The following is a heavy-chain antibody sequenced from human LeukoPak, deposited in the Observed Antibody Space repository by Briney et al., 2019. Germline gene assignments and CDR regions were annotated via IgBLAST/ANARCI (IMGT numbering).Heavy chain of an antibody. D-gene: IGHD3-10*01. Sequence: SETLPLTCSVSGGSISSSDYYWGWIRQPPGKGLEWIGSIYYSGSTYYNPSLKSRVIISVDTSKNQFSLKLSSVTAADTAVYYCARHRGGLVSVWGQGTMVTVSS. J-gene: IGHJ3*01. CDR2: IYYSGST. CDR3: ARHRGGLVSV. V-gene: IGHV4-39*01. CDR1: GGSISSSDYY.